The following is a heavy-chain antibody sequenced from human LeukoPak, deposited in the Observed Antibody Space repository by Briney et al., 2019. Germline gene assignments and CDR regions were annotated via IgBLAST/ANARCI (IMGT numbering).Heavy chain of an antibody. CDR1: GGSISSSSYY. Sequence: SETLSLTCTVSGGSISSSSYYWGWIRQPPGKGLEWIGSIYHSGSTYYNPSLKSRVTISVDTSKNQFSLKLSSVTAADTAVYYCARNTTSYCSSTSCAPHNWFDPWGQGTLVTVSS. CDR3: ARNTTSYCSSTSCAPHNWFDP. D-gene: IGHD2-2*01. J-gene: IGHJ5*02. CDR2: IYHSGST. V-gene: IGHV4-39*07.